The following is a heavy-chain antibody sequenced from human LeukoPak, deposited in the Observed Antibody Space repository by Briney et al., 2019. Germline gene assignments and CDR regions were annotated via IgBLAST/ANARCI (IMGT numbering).Heavy chain of an antibody. V-gene: IGHV5-51*01. CDR2: IYPGDSDT. CDR1: GYSFLSYW. CDR3: ARERITMIVVVIDY. Sequence: PGESLKISCKGSGYSFLSYWIGWVRQMPGKGLEWMGIIYPGDSDTRYSPSFQGQVTISVDKSISTAYLQWSSLKASDTAMYYCARERITMIVVVIDYWGQGTLVTVSS. J-gene: IGHJ4*02. D-gene: IGHD3-22*01.